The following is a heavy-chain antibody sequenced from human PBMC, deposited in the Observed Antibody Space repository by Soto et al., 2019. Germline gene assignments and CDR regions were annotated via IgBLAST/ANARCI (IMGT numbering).Heavy chain of an antibody. CDR1: GFTFSTYA. CDR2: ISYDSTNK. CDR3: VKDQGGYSGYVFDY. V-gene: IGHV3-30*18. Sequence: GGSLRLSCAASGFTFSTYAMHWLRQAPGKGLEWVAIISYDSTNKFYGDSVKGRFTISRDNSKNTLYLQMNSLRPEDTAVYYCVKDQGGYSGYVFDYWGQGTLVTVSS. D-gene: IGHD5-12*01. J-gene: IGHJ4*02.